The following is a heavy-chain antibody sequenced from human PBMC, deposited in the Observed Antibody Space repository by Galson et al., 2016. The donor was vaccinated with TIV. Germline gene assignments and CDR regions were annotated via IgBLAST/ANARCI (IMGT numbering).Heavy chain of an antibody. CDR1: GFTFSSYA. V-gene: IGHV3-23*01. CDR2: ISGGGGSS. Sequence: SLRLSCAASGFTFSSYALTWVRQAPGKGLEWVSAISGGGGSSYYGDSVKGRLTISRDNSEKMLYLQMNSLRAEDTAVYYCAKVPGSGFSYYYGIDVWGQGTTVTVS. D-gene: IGHD3-22*01. J-gene: IGHJ6*02. CDR3: AKVPGSGFSYYYGIDV.